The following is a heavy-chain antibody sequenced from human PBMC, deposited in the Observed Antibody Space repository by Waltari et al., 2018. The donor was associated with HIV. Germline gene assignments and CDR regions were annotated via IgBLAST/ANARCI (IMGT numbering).Heavy chain of an antibody. CDR2: ISASGGTT. CDR1: GLTFNLSA. V-gene: IGHV3-23*04. J-gene: IGHJ2*01. D-gene: IGHD3-22*01. Sequence: EEQIVESGGALLQPGGSLRLSCGASGLTFNLSATPWVRQAPGKGMGWVSGISASGGTTNYADSVKGRFTISRDNPKNTLFLQMKTLRVEDTAVYFCAKSPNSPMAVRNYYYFDLWGRGTLVTVSS. CDR3: AKSPNSPMAVRNYYYFDL.